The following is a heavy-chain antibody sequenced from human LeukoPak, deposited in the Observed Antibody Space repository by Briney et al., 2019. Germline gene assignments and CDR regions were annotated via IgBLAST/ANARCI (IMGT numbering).Heavy chain of an antibody. CDR3: AKDNDYYASGTSFDY. D-gene: IGHD3-10*01. Sequence: SGGPLRLSCAVSGFTFSNYGMHWVRQAPGKGLEWEALISFDGSNKYYSDSVRGRFTISRDNSKSTLYLQMNSLRAEDTAVYYCAKDNDYYASGTSFDYWGQGTLVTVSS. J-gene: IGHJ4*02. V-gene: IGHV3-30*18. CDR1: GFTFSNYG. CDR2: ISFDGSNK.